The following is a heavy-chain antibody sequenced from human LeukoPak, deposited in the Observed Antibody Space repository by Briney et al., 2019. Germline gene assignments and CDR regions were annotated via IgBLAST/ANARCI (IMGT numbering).Heavy chain of an antibody. CDR1: GFTFSNAW. D-gene: IGHD3-22*01. Sequence: TGGSLRLSCAASGFTFSNAWMSWVRQAPGKGLVWVSRINGDGSSTTYADSVKGRFTISRDNAKNTLYLQMNSLRAEDTAVYYCAKVNGSGYYGYYYYYYYMDVWGKGTTVTVSS. V-gene: IGHV3-74*01. CDR2: INGDGSST. J-gene: IGHJ6*03. CDR3: AKVNGSGYYGYYYYYYYMDV.